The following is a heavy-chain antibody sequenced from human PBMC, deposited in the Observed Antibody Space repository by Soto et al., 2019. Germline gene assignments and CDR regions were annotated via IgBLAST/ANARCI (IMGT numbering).Heavy chain of an antibody. V-gene: IGHV3-30-3*01. Sequence: ESGGGEVQPGTSLRLSCAASGFTFSRSPMHWVRQAPGKGLDWVGLISADGSSQHYADSVRGRFIISRDNFRSTVSLQMDRLRAEDTAVYYCARASDLLHAYFGMDVWGQGTTVTVSS. CDR1: GFTFSRSP. J-gene: IGHJ6*02. D-gene: IGHD3-3*01. CDR2: ISADGSSQ. CDR3: ARASDLLHAYFGMDV.